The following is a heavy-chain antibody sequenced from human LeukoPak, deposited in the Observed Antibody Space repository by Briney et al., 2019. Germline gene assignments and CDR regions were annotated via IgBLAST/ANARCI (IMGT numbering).Heavy chain of an antibody. Sequence: GGSLRLSCAASGFTFSSYSMNWVRQAPGKGLEWVSSISSSSSYIYYADSVKGRFTISRDNSKNTLYLQMNSLRAEDTAVYYCVKDRGLRNQWLQVTYDSWGQGTLVTVSS. D-gene: IGHD5-24*01. CDR3: VKDRGLRNQWLQVTYDS. CDR2: ISSSSSYI. CDR1: GFTFSSYS. J-gene: IGHJ4*02. V-gene: IGHV3-21*04.